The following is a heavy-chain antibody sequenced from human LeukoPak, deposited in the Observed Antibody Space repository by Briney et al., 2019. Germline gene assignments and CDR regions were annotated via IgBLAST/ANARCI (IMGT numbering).Heavy chain of an antibody. D-gene: IGHD3-10*01. CDR1: GFTFSSYE. CDR3: ARVHGVWGVLFDY. J-gene: IGHJ4*02. CDR2: ISSSGSTI. V-gene: IGHV3-48*03. Sequence: GGSLRLSCAASGFTFSSYEMNWVRQAPGKGLEWVSYISSSGSTIYYADSVKGRFTISRDNAKNSLYLQMNSLRAEDTAVYYCARVHGVWGVLFDYWGQGTLVTVSS.